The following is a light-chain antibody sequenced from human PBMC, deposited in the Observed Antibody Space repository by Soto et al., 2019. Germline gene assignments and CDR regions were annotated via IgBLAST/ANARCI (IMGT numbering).Light chain of an antibody. Sequence: EIVLMQSPGTLSLSPGERATLSCRASQSVSNRYLAWYQQKSGQAPRLLISGASSRATGIPDRFSGSGSGTDFTLTISRLEPEDFATYYCQQSYSTPSTFGQGTRLEIK. V-gene: IGKV3-20*01. CDR3: QQSYSTPST. J-gene: IGKJ5*01. CDR2: GAS. CDR1: QSVSNRY.